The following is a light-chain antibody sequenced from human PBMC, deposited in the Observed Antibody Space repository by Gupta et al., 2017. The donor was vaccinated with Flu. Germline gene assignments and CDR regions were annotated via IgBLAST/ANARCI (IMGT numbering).Light chain of an antibody. J-gene: IGKJ1*01. Sequence: DTQMTQSPSTLSASVGDRVTITCRASQSISSWLAWYQQKPGKAPKLLIYKASRVESGVPSRFSGSSSGTEFTLTISSLQPDDFANYYCQQYNSSSRTFGQGTKVEIK. V-gene: IGKV1-5*03. CDR2: KAS. CDR3: QQYNSSSRT. CDR1: QSISSW.